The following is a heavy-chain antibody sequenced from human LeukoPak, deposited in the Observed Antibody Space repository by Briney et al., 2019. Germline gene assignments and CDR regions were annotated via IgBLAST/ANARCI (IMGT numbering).Heavy chain of an antibody. J-gene: IGHJ4*02. CDR2: ISSSSNTI. Sequence: GRSLRLSCAASGFTLSSYTMNWVRQAPGKGLEWVSYISSSSNTIYYADSVKGRFTISRDNSKDTLYLQMNSLRAEDTAVYYCAKAPGGRFDYWGQGTLVTVSS. D-gene: IGHD1-26*01. CDR3: AKAPGGRFDY. V-gene: IGHV3-48*01. CDR1: GFTLSSYT.